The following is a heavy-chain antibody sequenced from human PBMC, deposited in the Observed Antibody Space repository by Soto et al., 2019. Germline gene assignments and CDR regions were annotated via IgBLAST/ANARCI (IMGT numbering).Heavy chain of an antibody. CDR2: IYYSGST. V-gene: IGHV4-31*01. CDR3: ARGHLVVVPELDYFGY. Sequence: QVQLQESGPGLVKPSQTLSLTCTVSGGSISSGGYYWSWIRQHPGKGLEWIGYIYYSGSTYYNPSLKSLVTISVGTSKKQFALTLSSVTAADTAVYYFARGHLVVVPELDYFGYWGQGTLVTVSS. J-gene: IGHJ4*02. CDR1: GGSISSGGYY. D-gene: IGHD2-2*01.